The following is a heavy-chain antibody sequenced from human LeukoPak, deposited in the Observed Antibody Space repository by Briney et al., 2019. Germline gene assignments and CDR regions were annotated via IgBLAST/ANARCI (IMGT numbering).Heavy chain of an antibody. V-gene: IGHV3-23*01. D-gene: IGHD2-21*01. CDR2: INGNGGRT. J-gene: IGHJ4*02. CDR1: GFTFNSYT. CDR3: AKESAYCGGGCYYLVDY. Sequence: SGGSLRLSCAVSGFTFNSYTMTWVRQAPGKGLEWVSAINGNGGRTYYTDSVKGRFTISRDNSKNTLYLQMNSLRAEDTAVYYCAKESAYCGGGCYYLVDYWGQGTLVTVSS.